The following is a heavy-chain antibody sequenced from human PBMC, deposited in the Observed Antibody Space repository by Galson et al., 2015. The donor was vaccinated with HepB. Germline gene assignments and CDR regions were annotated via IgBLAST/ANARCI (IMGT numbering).Heavy chain of an antibody. CDR2: IKQDGSEK. CDR1: RFTFSSYW. D-gene: IGHD3-3*01. CDR3: ARISRRKYDFWSGLENYMDV. Sequence: SLRLSCAASRFTFSSYWMTWVRQAPGKGLEWVANIKQDGSEKYYVDSAKGRFTVSRDNAMNSLYLQMNSLRAEDTAVYYCARISRRKYDFWSGLENYMDVWGKGTAVTVSS. V-gene: IGHV3-7*01. J-gene: IGHJ6*03.